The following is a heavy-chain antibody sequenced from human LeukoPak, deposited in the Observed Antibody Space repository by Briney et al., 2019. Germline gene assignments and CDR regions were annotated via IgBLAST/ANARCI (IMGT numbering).Heavy chain of an antibody. J-gene: IGHJ6*03. Sequence: GSSVKVSCXASGGTFSSYAISWVRQAPGQGLEWMGRIIPIFGTANYAQKFQGRVTITTDESTSTAYMELSSLRSEDTAVYYCARFTYYYYMDVWGKGTTVTVSS. CDR2: IIPIFGTA. CDR3: ARFTYYYYMDV. V-gene: IGHV1-69*05. CDR1: GGTFSSYA.